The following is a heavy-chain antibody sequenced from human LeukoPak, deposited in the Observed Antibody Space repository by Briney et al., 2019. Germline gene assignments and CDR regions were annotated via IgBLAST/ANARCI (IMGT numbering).Heavy chain of an antibody. Sequence: PGGSLRLSCAASEFTFSSYAMSWVRQAPGKGLEWVSTISGSGGSTYYADSVKGRFTISRDNSKNTIYLQMNSLRAEDTALYYCAKAAAAPGFDFWGQGTLVTVSS. CDR2: ISGSGGST. D-gene: IGHD6-13*01. CDR1: EFTFSSYA. CDR3: AKAAAAPGFDF. J-gene: IGHJ4*02. V-gene: IGHV3-23*01.